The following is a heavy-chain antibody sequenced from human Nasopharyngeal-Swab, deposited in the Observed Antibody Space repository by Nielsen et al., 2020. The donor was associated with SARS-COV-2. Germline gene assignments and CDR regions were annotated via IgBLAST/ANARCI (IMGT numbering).Heavy chain of an antibody. Sequence: SETLSLICTVSGGSISSGGYYWSWIRQHPGKGLEWIGYIYYSGSTYYNPSLKSRVTISVDTSKNQFSLKLSSVTAADTAVYYCARVSGQLVLIDYWGQGTLVTVSS. CDR3: ARVSGQLVLIDY. CDR2: IYYSGST. V-gene: IGHV4-31*03. CDR1: GGSISSGGYY. D-gene: IGHD6-6*01. J-gene: IGHJ4*02.